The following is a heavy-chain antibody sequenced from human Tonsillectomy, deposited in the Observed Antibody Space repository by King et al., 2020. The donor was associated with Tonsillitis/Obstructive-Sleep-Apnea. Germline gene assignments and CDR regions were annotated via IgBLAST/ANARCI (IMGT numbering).Heavy chain of an antibody. V-gene: IGHV2-70*15. D-gene: IGHD5-24*01. CDR1: GFSLSTSGMC. Sequence: VTLKESGPALVKPTQTLTLTCTFSGFSLSTSGMCVSWIRQPPGKALEWLARIDWDDDKYYSTSLRARLTISKDTSKNQVVLTMTSMDPVDTATYYCARAGYGYNYSWCDPWGQGTLVTVSS. J-gene: IGHJ5*02. CDR3: ARAGYGYNYSWCDP. CDR2: IDWDDDK.